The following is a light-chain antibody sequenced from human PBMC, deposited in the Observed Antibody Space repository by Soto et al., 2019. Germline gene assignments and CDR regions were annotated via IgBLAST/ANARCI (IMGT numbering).Light chain of an antibody. J-gene: IGLJ1*01. CDR2: AVN. CDR3: SSYRSSDTLEV. V-gene: IGLV2-14*01. Sequence: QSVLTQPASVSASPGQSIFISCTGTSEDIGAYDYVSWYQQHPGKAPKLILYAVNDRPSGVSSRFSGSKSGNTASLTISGVQPDDEAYYYCSSYRSSDTLEVFGTGTKVTVL. CDR1: SEDIGAYDY.